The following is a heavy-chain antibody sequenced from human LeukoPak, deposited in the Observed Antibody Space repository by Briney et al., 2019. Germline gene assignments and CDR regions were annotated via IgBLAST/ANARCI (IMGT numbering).Heavy chain of an antibody. CDR1: GFTFSSYA. D-gene: IGHD3-3*01. CDR2: IKSKTDGGTT. Sequence: GGSLRLSCAASGFTFSSYAMSWVRQAPGKGLEWVGRIKSKTDGGTTDYAAPVKGRFTISRDDSKNTLYLQMNSLKTEDTAVYYCTTERGGVTIFGVVIIDDYWGQGTLVTVSS. J-gene: IGHJ4*02. V-gene: IGHV3-15*01. CDR3: TTERGGVTIFGVVIIDDY.